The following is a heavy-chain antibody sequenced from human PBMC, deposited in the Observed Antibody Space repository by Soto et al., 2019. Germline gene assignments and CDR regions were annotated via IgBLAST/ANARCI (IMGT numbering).Heavy chain of an antibody. D-gene: IGHD3-16*01. CDR1: GFKFSNYA. J-gene: IGHJ5*01. CDR2: ISATGGGT. Sequence: GGSLRLSCAASGFKFSNYAMSWVRQAPGKGLEWVSLISATGGGTYYADSVKGRFTISRDNSHNTLYLQVHSLTAEDTAVYYCAKDRRAGGNSAFDFDFWGPGAQVTVSS. CDR3: AKDRRAGGNSAFDFDF. V-gene: IGHV3-23*01.